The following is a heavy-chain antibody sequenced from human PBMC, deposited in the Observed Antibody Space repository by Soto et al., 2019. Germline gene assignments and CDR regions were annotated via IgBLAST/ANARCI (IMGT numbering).Heavy chain of an antibody. Sequence: PSETLSLTCTVSGGSISSSSYYWGWIRQPPGKGLEWIVNIYYSGSTYYNPSLKSRVTISVDTSKNQFSLKLSSVTAADTAVYYCARHVNPWAQGAFDIWGQGTMVTVSS. CDR3: ARHVNPWAQGAFDI. D-gene: IGHD7-27*01. J-gene: IGHJ3*02. CDR2: IYYSGST. CDR1: GGSISSSSYY. V-gene: IGHV4-39*01.